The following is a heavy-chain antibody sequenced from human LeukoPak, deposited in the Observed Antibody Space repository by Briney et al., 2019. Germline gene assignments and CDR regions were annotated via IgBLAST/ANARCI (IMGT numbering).Heavy chain of an antibody. V-gene: IGHV3-23*01. Sequence: PGGSLRLSCAASGFTFSSYVMTWVRQAPVQGLEWVSAISGSGVSTYYADSVKGRFTISRDNSRNTLYLQMDSLRAEDTALYYCAKAPSYDSSGYYSDYWGQGTLVTVSS. CDR3: AKAPSYDSSGYYSDY. D-gene: IGHD3-22*01. CDR1: GFTFSSYV. J-gene: IGHJ4*02. CDR2: ISGSGVST.